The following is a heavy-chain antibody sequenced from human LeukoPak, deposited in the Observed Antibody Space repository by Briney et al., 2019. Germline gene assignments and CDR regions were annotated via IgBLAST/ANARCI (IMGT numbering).Heavy chain of an antibody. CDR1: GGSLSGYY. Sequence: SETLSLTCTVSGGSLSGYYWTWIRQPPGKGLEWIGYIYYTGSTNYNPSLKSRVTISVETSKNQFSLKLSSVTAADTAVYYCARHIGGYCFDYWGQGILVTVSS. J-gene: IGHJ4*02. CDR2: IYYTGST. D-gene: IGHD1-26*01. V-gene: IGHV4-59*08. CDR3: ARHIGGYCFDY.